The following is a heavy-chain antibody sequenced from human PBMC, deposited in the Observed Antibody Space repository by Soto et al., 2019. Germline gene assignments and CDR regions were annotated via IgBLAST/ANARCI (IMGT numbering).Heavy chain of an antibody. V-gene: IGHV3-74*01. CDR1: GFTFTHYW. CDR3: ARPQYLPDDVFDV. CDR2: INSDGSST. Sequence: PGGFLILSCASSGFTFTHYWMQWVRQAPGKGLVWVSRINSDGSSTSHADSVKGRFTISRDNAKNTLYLQMSSLRAEDTAVYYCARPQYLPDDVFDVWGRGTVVTVSS. D-gene: IGHD2-2*01. J-gene: IGHJ3*01.